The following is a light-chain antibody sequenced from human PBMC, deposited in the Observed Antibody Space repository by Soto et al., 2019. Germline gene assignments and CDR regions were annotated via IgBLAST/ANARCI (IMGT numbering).Light chain of an antibody. J-gene: IGKJ1*01. CDR3: QQYNSPWT. CDR1: QSISSW. Sequence: DILMSQSPSTLSASVGDRVTITCRASQSISSWLAWYQQKPGKAPKLLIYDASSLESGVPSRFSGSGSGTEFTLTISSLQPDDFATYYCQQYNSPWTFGQGTKVDIK. CDR2: DAS. V-gene: IGKV1-5*01.